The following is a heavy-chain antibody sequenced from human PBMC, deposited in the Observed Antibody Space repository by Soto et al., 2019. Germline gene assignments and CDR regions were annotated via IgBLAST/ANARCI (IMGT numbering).Heavy chain of an antibody. Sequence: SETLSLTCAVSGGSISSGGYSWSWIRQPPGKGLEWIGYIYHSGSTYYNPSLKSRVTISVDTSKNQFSLKLSSVTAADTAVYYCARTYGGYYDYWGQGTLVTVSS. V-gene: IGHV4-30-2*02. CDR1: GGSISSGGYS. CDR2: IYHSGST. D-gene: IGHD2-8*01. J-gene: IGHJ4*02. CDR3: ARTYGGYYDY.